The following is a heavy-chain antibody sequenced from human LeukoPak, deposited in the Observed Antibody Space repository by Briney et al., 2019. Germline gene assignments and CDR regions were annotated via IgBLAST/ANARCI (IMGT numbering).Heavy chain of an antibody. Sequence: SETLSLTCTVSGGSISSSSYYWGWLRQPPGKGLEWIGSIYYSGSTYYNPSLKSRVTISVDTSKNQFSLKLSSVTAADTAVYYCARPIVVVPAIEFGDAFDIWGQGTMVTVSS. CDR1: GGSISSSSYY. J-gene: IGHJ3*02. V-gene: IGHV4-39*01. D-gene: IGHD2-2*01. CDR2: IYYSGST. CDR3: ARPIVVVPAIEFGDAFDI.